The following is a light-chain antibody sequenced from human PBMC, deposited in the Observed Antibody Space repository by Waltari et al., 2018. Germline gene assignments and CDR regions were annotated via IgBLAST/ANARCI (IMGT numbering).Light chain of an antibody. CDR1: SSDVGGYNY. CDR2: DVT. V-gene: IGLV2-11*01. CDR3: CSYAGSYTYV. Sequence: QSALTQPRSVSGSPGQSVTISCTGTSSDVGGYNYVSWYQQHPGKAPKLMIYDVTKGPSGVPYRFSGSKSGNTASLTISGLQAEDEADYYCCSYAGSYTYVFGTGTKVTVL. J-gene: IGLJ1*01.